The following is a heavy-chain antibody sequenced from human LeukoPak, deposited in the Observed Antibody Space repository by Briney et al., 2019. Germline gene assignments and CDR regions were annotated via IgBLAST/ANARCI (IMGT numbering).Heavy chain of an antibody. CDR1: GFTFSDYY. CDR2: ISSSGSTI. D-gene: IGHD3-22*01. J-gene: IGHJ4*02. Sequence: GGSLRLSCAASGFTFSDYYMSWIRQAPGKGPEWVSYISSSGSTIYYADSVKGRFTISRDNAKNSLYLQMNSLRAEDTAVYYCARDPRIVSGYYLVWGQGTLVTVSS. V-gene: IGHV3-11*04. CDR3: ARDPRIVSGYYLV.